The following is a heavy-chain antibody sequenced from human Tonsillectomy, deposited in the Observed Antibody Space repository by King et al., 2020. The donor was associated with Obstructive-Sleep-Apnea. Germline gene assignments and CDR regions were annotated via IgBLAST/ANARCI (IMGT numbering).Heavy chain of an antibody. Sequence: LQLQESGPGLVKPSETLSLTCTVSGGSISSSSYYWGWIRQPPGKGLEWIGSIYYSGSTYYNPSLTSRVTISIDTSKNQFSLNLSSVTAADTAVYYCAGDTNYYDSSGYYLTSTDYWGQGTLVTVSS. CDR1: GGSISSSSYY. J-gene: IGHJ4*02. CDR3: AGDTNYYDSSGYYLTSTDY. V-gene: IGHV4-39*07. D-gene: IGHD3-22*01. CDR2: IYYSGST.